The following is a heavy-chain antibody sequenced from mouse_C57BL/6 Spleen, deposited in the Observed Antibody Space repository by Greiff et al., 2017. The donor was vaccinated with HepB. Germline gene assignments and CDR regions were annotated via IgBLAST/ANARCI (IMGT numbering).Heavy chain of an antibody. CDR3: ARGGSSYVDFDY. D-gene: IGHD1-1*01. CDR2: IHPNSGST. V-gene: IGHV1-64*01. CDR1: GYTFTSYW. J-gene: IGHJ2*01. Sequence: QVQLQQPGAELVKPGASVKLSCKASGYTFTSYWMHWVKQRPGQGLEWIGMIHPNSGSTNYNEKFKSKATLTVDKSSSTAYMQLSSLTSEDSAVYYCARGGSSYVDFDYWGQGTTLTVSS.